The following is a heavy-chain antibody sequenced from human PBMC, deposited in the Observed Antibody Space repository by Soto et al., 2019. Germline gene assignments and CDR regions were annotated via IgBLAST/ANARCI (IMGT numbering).Heavy chain of an antibody. Sequence: ASVKVSCKASGGTFSSYTISWVRQAPGQGLEWMGRIIPILGIANYAQKFQGRVTITADKSTSTAYMELSSLRSEDTAVYYCAREVPTYCSSTSCHKYYYYMDVWGKGTTVTVSS. CDR1: GGTFSSYT. D-gene: IGHD2-2*02. CDR2: IIPILGIA. J-gene: IGHJ6*03. V-gene: IGHV1-69*04. CDR3: AREVPTYCSSTSCHKYYYYMDV.